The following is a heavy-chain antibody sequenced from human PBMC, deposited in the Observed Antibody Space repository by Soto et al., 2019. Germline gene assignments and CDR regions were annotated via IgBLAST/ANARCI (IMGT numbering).Heavy chain of an antibody. J-gene: IGHJ4*02. V-gene: IGHV1-69*06. CDR1: GGTFSSYA. D-gene: IGHD5-12*01. CDR2: IIPIFCTA. CDR3: ARDLSGYDSGAFDY. Sequence: QVQLVQSGAEVKTPGSSVKVSCKASGGTFSSYAISWVRQAPGQGLEWMGGIIPIFCTANYAQKFQGRVTITADKSTSTAYMELSSLRSEDTAVYYCARDLSGYDSGAFDYWGQGTLVTVSS.